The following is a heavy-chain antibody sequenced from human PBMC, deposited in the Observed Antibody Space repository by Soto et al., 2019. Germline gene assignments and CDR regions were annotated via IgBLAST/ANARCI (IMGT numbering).Heavy chain of an antibody. V-gene: IGHV5-51*01. CDR2: IYPGDSDT. J-gene: IGHJ6*02. CDR3: ARHGDVGYYYYGMDV. D-gene: IGHD1-26*01. Sequence: GETLKISCKGSGYSFTSYWIGWVRQMPGKGLEWMGIIYPGDSDTRYSPSFQGQVTISADKSISTAYLQWSSLKASDTAMYYCARHGDVGYYYYGMDVWGQGTTVTVSS. CDR1: GYSFTSYW.